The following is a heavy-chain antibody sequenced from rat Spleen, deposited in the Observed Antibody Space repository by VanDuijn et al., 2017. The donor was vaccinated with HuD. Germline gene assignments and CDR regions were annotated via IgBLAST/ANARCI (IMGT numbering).Heavy chain of an antibody. V-gene: IGHV5-7*01. Sequence: EVQLVESGGGLVQPGRSLKLSCAASGFTFSDYNMAWVRQAPKKGLEWVASISNNGGTTYYPDSVRGRFTISRDNAKSTLYLQMDSLRSEDTASYYCARHGQRGAYFDYWGQGVMVTVSS. CDR3: ARHGQRGAYFDY. D-gene: IGHD1-11*01. J-gene: IGHJ2*01. CDR2: ISNNGGTT. CDR1: GFTFSDYN.